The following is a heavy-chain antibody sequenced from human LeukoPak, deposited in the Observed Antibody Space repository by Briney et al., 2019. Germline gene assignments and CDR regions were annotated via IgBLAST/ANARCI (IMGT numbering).Heavy chain of an antibody. V-gene: IGHV4-31*03. CDR2: IYYSGST. J-gene: IGHJ3*02. D-gene: IGHD3-9*01. CDR1: GGSISNNNYY. CDR3: ARNKYDILTGRLDAFDI. Sequence: SSETLSLTCTVSGGSISNNNYYWSWIRQHPGEGLEWIGYIYYSGSTYYNPSLKSRVTISVDTSKNQFSLKLSSVTAADTAVYYCARNKYDILTGRLDAFDIWGQGTMVTVSS.